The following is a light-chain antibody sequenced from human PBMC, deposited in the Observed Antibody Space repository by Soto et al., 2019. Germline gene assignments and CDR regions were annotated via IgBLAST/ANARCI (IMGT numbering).Light chain of an antibody. CDR2: GVS. V-gene: IGLV2-11*01. J-gene: IGLJ3*02. CDR3: CSYVDTDTWV. CDR1: NSDVGGYNY. Sequence: QLVLTQPRSVSGSPGQSVTISCTGTNSDVGGYNYVSWYQQYPGKAPKLMISGVSERPSGVPDRFSGSKSGNTASLTISGLQAEDEADYYCCSYVDTDTWVFGGGTKDTVL.